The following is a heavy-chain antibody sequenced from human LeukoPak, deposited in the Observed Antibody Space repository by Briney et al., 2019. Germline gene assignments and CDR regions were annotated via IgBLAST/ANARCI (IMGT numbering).Heavy chain of an antibody. CDR3: ARGLRAVADHAFDI. D-gene: IGHD6-19*01. J-gene: IGHJ3*02. V-gene: IGHV3-30*03. CDR1: GFTFTTYG. Sequence: GGSLRLSCAASGFTFTTYGMHWVRQSPGKGLEWVASTSYDGRNNYYIDSVKGRFTISRDNLKNTLYFQMNSLRVEDTAVYYCARGLRAVADHAFDIWGQGTMVTVSS. CDR2: TSYDGRNN.